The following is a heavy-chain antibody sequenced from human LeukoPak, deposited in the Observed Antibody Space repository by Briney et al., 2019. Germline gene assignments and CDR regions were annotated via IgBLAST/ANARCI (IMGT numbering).Heavy chain of an antibody. CDR2: ISAYNCNT. J-gene: IGHJ3*02. CDR1: GYTFTSYG. CDR3: ARDSYYDSSGSDAFDI. V-gene: IGHV1-18*01. D-gene: IGHD3-22*01. Sequence: ASVKVSCKASGYTFTSYGISWVRQAPGQGLEWMGWISAYNCNTNYAQKLQGRITMTTDPSTSTAYMELRSLRSDDTAVYYCARDSYYDSSGSDAFDIWGQGTMVTVSS.